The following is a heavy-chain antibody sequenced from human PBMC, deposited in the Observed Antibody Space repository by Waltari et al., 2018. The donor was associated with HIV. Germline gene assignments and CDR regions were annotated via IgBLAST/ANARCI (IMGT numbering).Heavy chain of an antibody. CDR3: ASPIAAGGGY. CDR2: INGDGSVI. V-gene: IGHV3-74*01. J-gene: IGHJ4*02. D-gene: IGHD6-25*01. Sequence: EVQLVESGGGLVQPGGSLRLSCAASGFTFTNYWMHWVRQAPGKGLMWVSNINGDGSVIRYADSVRGRFTISRDNAKNTLYLQMNSLRAEDTAVYYCASPIAAGGGYWGQGTLVTVSS. CDR1: GFTFTNYW.